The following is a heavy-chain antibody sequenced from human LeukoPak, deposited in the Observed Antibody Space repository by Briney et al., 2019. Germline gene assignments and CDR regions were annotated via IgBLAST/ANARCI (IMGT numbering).Heavy chain of an antibody. CDR1: GYTFTSYG. CDR2: MNPNSGNT. D-gene: IGHD5-18*01. Sequence: AXXKVSCKASGYTFTSYGISWVRQAPGQGLEWMGWMNPNSGNTGYAQKFQGRVTVTRNTSISTAYMELSSLRSEDTAVYYCASNGYSYGTFDYWGQGTLVTVSS. CDR3: ASNGYSYGTFDY. V-gene: IGHV1-8*02. J-gene: IGHJ4*02.